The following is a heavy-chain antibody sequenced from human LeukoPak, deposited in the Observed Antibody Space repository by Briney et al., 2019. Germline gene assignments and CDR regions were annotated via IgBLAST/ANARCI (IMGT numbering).Heavy chain of an antibody. J-gene: IGHJ4*02. CDR1: GFTFSSYG. V-gene: IGHV3-33*01. Sequence: GGSLRLSCAASGFTFSSYGVHWVRQAPGKGLEWVAVIWYDGSNKYYADSVKGRFTISRDNSKNTLYLQMNSLRAEDTAVYYCARSGQWLERFDYWGQGTLVTVSS. CDR3: ARSGQWLERFDY. D-gene: IGHD6-19*01. CDR2: IWYDGSNK.